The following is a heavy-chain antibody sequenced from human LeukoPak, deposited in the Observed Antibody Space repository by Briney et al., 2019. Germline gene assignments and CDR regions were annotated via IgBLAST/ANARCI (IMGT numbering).Heavy chain of an antibody. CDR2: ISPKSGAT. D-gene: IGHD3-22*01. CDR1: GYTFIDYY. V-gene: IGHV1-2*02. J-gene: IGHJ4*02. Sequence: ASVKVSCKTSGYTFIDYYMHWVRQAPGQGLDWMGWISPKSGATDYAQKFQGSVTMTWDTSMTTAYMQLSSLRSDDTAVYFCARGEHYYDSSGREFEYWGQGTLVTVSS. CDR3: ARGEHYYDSSGREFEY.